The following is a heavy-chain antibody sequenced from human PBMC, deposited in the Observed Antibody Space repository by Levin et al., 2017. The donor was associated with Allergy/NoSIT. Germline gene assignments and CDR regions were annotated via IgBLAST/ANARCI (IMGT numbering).Heavy chain of an antibody. CDR3: TFCSSGNCY. Sequence: GGSLRLSCAASGFIFSTYWMHWVRQAPGKGLVWVSRINSDGSSTNYADSVKGRFAISRDNAKNTLYLQMHSLRAEDTAVYYCTFCSSGNCYWGQGTLITVSS. J-gene: IGHJ1*01. CDR1: GFIFSTYW. D-gene: IGHD2-15*01. CDR2: INSDGSST. V-gene: IGHV3-74*01.